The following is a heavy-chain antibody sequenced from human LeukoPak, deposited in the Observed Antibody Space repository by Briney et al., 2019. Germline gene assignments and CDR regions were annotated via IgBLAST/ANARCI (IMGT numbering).Heavy chain of an antibody. CDR1: GFTLSNYA. Sequence: PGGSLRLSCAASGFTLSNYAMSWVRQAPGKGLEWISGISGSGGSPYYADSVKGRFTISRDNPKNTLYLQMNSLKTEDTAVYYCTTRRQDGCWGQGTLVTVS. V-gene: IGHV3-23*01. D-gene: IGHD1-14*01. CDR3: TTRRQDGC. CDR2: ISGSGGSP. J-gene: IGHJ4*02.